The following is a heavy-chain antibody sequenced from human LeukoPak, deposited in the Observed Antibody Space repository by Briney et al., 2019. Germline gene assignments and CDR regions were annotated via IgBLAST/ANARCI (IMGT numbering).Heavy chain of an antibody. Sequence: PSETLSLICTVSGYSISSGYYGAWIRQPPGKGLEYIGSIYHSGSTYYNPSLKSRVTISVHTPKQHFSLKPSSVTAADVSVFYCAQGPPKRGYKYDSRGKAFDIWGQGTMVTVSS. CDR3: AQGPPKRGYKYDSRGKAFDI. CDR1: GYSISSGYY. CDR2: IYHSGST. J-gene: IGHJ3*02. V-gene: IGHV4-38-2*02. D-gene: IGHD3-22*01.